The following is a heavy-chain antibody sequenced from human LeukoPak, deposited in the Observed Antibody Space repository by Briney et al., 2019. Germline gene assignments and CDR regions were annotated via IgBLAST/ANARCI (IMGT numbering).Heavy chain of an antibody. CDR3: ARRRRQLVGYNWFDP. D-gene: IGHD6-13*01. CDR1: GGSISSYY. CDR2: IYYSGST. Sequence: PSETLSLTCTVSGGSISSYYWSWIRQPPGKGLEWIGYIYYSGSTNYNPSLKSRVTISVDTSKNQFSLKLSSVTAADTAVYYCARRRRQLVGYNWFDPWGQGTLVTVSS. V-gene: IGHV4-59*12. J-gene: IGHJ5*02.